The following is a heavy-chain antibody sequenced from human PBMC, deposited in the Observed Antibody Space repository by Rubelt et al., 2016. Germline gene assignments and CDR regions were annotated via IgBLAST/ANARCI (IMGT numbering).Heavy chain of an antibody. J-gene: IGHJ3*02. CDR3: AVRYGDYEEGSDAFDI. D-gene: IGHD4-17*01. CDR1: GFTFGTYA. Sequence: EVQLVESGGGLVQPGGSLRLSCAASGFTFGTYAMSWVRQAPGKGLEWVSVISGSGSTIYYADSVKDRFTISRAHAKNSLYLQMNSLGAEETAVDYCAVRYGDYEEGSDAFDIWGQGTMVTVSS. CDR2: ISGSGSTI. V-gene: IGHV3-23*04.